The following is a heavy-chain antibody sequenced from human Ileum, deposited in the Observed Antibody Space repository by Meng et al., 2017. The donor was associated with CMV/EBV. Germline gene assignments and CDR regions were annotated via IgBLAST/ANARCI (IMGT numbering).Heavy chain of an antibody. CDR3: ARTTDMAYYYDSSGYPHEGYYYYYGMDV. CDR2: IKQDGSEQ. J-gene: IGHJ6*02. Sequence: GESLKISCAASGFTLSRHWMTWVRQAPGKGLEWVANIKQDGSEQYYADSVKGRFTISADKSISTAYLQWSSLKASDTAMYYCARTTDMAYYYDSSGYPHEGYYYYYGMDVWGQGTTVTVSS. V-gene: IGHV3-7*03. D-gene: IGHD3-22*01. CDR1: GFTLSRHW.